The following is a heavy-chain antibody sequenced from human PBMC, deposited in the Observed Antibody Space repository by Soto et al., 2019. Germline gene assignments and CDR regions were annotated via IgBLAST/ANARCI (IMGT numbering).Heavy chain of an antibody. V-gene: IGHV3-21*06. CDR1: GFTFSSYS. CDR2: ISSTTNYI. CDR3: ARESEDLTSNFDY. Sequence: GGSLRLSCAASGFTFSSYSMNWVRQAPGKGLEWVSSISSTTNYIYYGDSMKGRFTISRDNAKNSLYLEMNSLRAEDTAVYYCARESEDLTSNFDYWGQVTLVTVSS. J-gene: IGHJ4*02.